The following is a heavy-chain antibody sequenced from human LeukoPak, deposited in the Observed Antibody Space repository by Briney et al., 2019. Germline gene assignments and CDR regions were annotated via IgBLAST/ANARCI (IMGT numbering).Heavy chain of an antibody. D-gene: IGHD3-22*01. V-gene: IGHV3-66*01. CDR2: IYSGGST. J-gene: IGHJ4*02. Sequence: GGSLRLSCAASGFTFSSYSMNWVRQAPGKGLDWVSVIYSGGSTYYADSVKGRFTISRDNSKNTLYLQMNSLRAEDTAVYYCSTWHYYDSSGIDYWGQGTLVTVSS. CDR3: STWHYYDSSGIDY. CDR1: GFTFSSYS.